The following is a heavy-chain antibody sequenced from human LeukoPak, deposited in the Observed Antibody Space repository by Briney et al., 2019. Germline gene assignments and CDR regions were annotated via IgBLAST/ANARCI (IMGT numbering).Heavy chain of an antibody. D-gene: IGHD6-13*01. CDR2: IYPGDSYT. J-gene: IGHJ5*02. V-gene: IGHV5-51*01. CDR3: AKAAASLDWFGP. CDR1: GYTFTSFW. Sequence: GESLKISCKGSGYTFTSFWIGWVRQMPGKGLEWMGIIYPGDSYTRYSPSFQGQVTISADKSISTAYVQWSSLKASDTAIYYCAKAAASLDWFGPWGQGTLVIVSS.